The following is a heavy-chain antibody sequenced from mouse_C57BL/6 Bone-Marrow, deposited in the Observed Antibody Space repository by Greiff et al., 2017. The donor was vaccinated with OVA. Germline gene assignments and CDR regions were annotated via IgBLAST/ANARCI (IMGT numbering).Heavy chain of an antibody. CDR1: GYTFTSYW. V-gene: IGHV1-53*01. D-gene: IGHD1-3*01. J-gene: IGHJ1*03. CDR2: INPSNGGT. Sequence: VQLQQSGPELVKPGASVKLSCKASGYTFTSYWMHWVKQRPGQGLEWIGNINPSNGGTNYNEKFKSKATLTVDKSSSTAYMQLSSLTSEDSAVYYCARGLKLRWYFDVWGTGTTVTVSS. CDR3: ARGLKLRWYFDV.